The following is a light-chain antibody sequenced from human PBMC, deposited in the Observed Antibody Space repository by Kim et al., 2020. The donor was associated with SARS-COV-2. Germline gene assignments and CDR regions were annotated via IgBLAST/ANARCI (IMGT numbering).Light chain of an antibody. J-gene: IGLJ2*01. CDR3: QSYDSSLSGSVV. CDR2: GNS. V-gene: IGLV1-40*01. CDR1: NSNIGAGYD. Sequence: VTISCTGSNSNIGAGYDVHWYQQLPGTAPKLLIYGNSNRPSGVPDRFSGSKSGTSASLAITGLQAEDEADYYCQSYDSSLSGSVVFGGGTQLTVL.